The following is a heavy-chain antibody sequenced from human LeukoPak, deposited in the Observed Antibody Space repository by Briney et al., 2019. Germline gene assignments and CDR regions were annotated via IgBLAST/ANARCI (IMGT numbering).Heavy chain of an antibody. J-gene: IGHJ4*02. CDR1: GGSISSYY. Sequence: SETLSLTCTDSGGSISSYYWSWIRQPAGKGLEWIGRIYTSGSTNYNPSLRRRVTTSVETFKNKSFLKRSSVTAADTAVYYCARDRYSSSCHFFDYWGQGTLVTVSS. D-gene: IGHD6-13*01. CDR2: IYTSGST. V-gene: IGHV4-4*07. CDR3: ARDRYSSSCHFFDY.